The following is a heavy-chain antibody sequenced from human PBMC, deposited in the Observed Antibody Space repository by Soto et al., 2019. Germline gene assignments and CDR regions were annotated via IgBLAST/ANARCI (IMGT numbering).Heavy chain of an antibody. CDR3: ARGGGFTSRSGRTSQYNWFDP. V-gene: IGHV4-34*01. J-gene: IGHJ5*02. CDR2: INHSGGA. D-gene: IGHD2-2*01. CDR1: GGAFSGYY. Sequence: PSETLSLTCVVYGGAFSGYYWSWIRQPPGKGLEWIGEINHSGGANNNPSLKSRVTISVDTSKNQLSLKLSSVTVADTAVYYCARGGGFTSRSGRTSQYNWFDPLGPGNPGHRLL.